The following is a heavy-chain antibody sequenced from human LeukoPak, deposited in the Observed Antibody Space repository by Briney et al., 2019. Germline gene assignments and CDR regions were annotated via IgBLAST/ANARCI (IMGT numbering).Heavy chain of an antibody. CDR1: GGSFSGYY. J-gene: IGHJ4*02. Sequence: KPSETLSLTCAVYGGSFSGYYWSWIRQPPGKGLEWIGEINHSGSTNYNPSLKSRVTISVDTSKNQFSLKLSSVTAADTAVYYCARGGHDYGDYVFDYWGQGTLVTVSS. V-gene: IGHV4-34*01. CDR2: INHSGST. D-gene: IGHD4-17*01. CDR3: ARGGHDYGDYVFDY.